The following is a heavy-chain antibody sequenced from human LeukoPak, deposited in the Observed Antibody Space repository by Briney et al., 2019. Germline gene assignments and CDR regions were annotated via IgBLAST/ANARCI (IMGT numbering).Heavy chain of an antibody. D-gene: IGHD3-10*01. CDR3: ARGMYYYGSGSSFDN. V-gene: IGHV3-21*01. J-gene: IGHJ4*02. CDR1: GCTFSSYS. CDR2: ISSSSSYI. Sequence: PGGSLRLSCAASGCTFSSYSMNWVRQAPGKGLEWVSSISSSSSYIYYADSVKGRFTISRDNAKNSLYLQMNSLRAEDTAVYYCARGMYYYGSGSSFDNWGQGTLVSVSS.